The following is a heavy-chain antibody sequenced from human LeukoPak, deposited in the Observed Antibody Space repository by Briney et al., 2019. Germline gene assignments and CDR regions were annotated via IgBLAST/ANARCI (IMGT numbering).Heavy chain of an antibody. CDR2: IISNGSST. CDR3: ARESGYYDSSGYCTNAFDI. Sequence: GGSLRLSCAASGFTFSSYWMDWVRQAPGKGLVWVSCIISNGSSTIYADSVKGRFTISRDNAKNTLSLQMNSLRAEDTAVYYCARESGYYDSSGYCTNAFDIWGQGTMVTVSS. V-gene: IGHV3-74*01. J-gene: IGHJ3*02. CDR1: GFTFSSYW. D-gene: IGHD3-22*01.